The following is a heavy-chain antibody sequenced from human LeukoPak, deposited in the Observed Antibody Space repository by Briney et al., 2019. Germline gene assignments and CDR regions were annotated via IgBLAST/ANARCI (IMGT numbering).Heavy chain of an antibody. J-gene: IGHJ4*02. D-gene: IGHD6-19*01. V-gene: IGHV3-30-3*01. CDR2: ISYDGSNE. CDR1: GFTFSSYA. Sequence: GGSLRLSCAASGFTFSSYAIHWVRQAPGKGLEWVAVISYDGSNEYYADSVKGRFTISRDNSKNTLYLQMNSLRAEDTAVYYCARVGAVAGYDYWGQGTLVTVSS. CDR3: ARVGAVAGYDY.